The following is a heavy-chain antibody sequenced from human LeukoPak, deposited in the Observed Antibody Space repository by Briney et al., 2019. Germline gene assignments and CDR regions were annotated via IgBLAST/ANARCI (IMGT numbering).Heavy chain of an antibody. J-gene: IGHJ4*02. CDR3: AKGRGYCSSTSCYFDY. CDR1: GFTFSGYA. D-gene: IGHD2-2*01. Sequence: GGSLRLSCAASGFTFSGYAMSWVRQAPGKGLEWVSAISGSGGSTYYADSVKGRFTISRDNSKNTLYLQMNSLRAEDTAVYYCAKGRGYCSSTSCYFDYWGQGTLATVSS. CDR2: ISGSGGST. V-gene: IGHV3-23*01.